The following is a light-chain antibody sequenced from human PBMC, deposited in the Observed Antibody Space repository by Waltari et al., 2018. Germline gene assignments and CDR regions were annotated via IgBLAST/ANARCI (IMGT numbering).Light chain of an antibody. J-gene: IGKJ2*01. V-gene: IGKV5-2*01. CDR2: EST. CDR1: QDIDDD. Sequence: ETTITQSPAFMSATPGDKVNISCKARQDIDDDVNWYQQKPGEAPIFIILESTTRVHGISPRFSGNGYGRDFTLTINNIQSEDAAYYFCLQHDNFPLTFGQGTKVEIK. CDR3: LQHDNFPLT.